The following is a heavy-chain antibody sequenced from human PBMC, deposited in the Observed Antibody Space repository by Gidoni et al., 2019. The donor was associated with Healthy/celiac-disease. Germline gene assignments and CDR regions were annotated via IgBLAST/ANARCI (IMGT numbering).Heavy chain of an antibody. J-gene: IGHJ6*03. CDR2: ISAYNGNT. CDR1: GYTFTSYG. Sequence: QVQLVQSGAEVKKPGASVKVSCKASGYTFTSYGISWVRQDPGQGLEWMGWISAYNGNTNVAQKLQGRVTMTTDTSTSTAYMELRSLRSDDTAVYYCAISEWHLRFYYYYYHMDVWGKGTTVTVSS. CDR3: AISEWHLRFYYYYYHMDV. D-gene: IGHD3-3*01. V-gene: IGHV1-18*01.